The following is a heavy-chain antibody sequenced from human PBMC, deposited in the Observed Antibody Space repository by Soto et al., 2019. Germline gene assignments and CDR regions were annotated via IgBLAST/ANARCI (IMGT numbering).Heavy chain of an antibody. CDR1: GFTFSSYG. Sequence: QVQLVESGGGVVQPGGSLRLSCTASGFTFSSYGMHWVRQAPGKGLQLVAVIPHDGTYQYYLDSVKGRFTIARDNSTDTWFLQMNSLRVEDTAVYYWVRDDDNLYNGLDHWGQGTLVTVSS. D-gene: IGHD1-1*01. CDR3: VRDDDNLYNGLDH. J-gene: IGHJ4*02. CDR2: IPHDGTYQ. V-gene: IGHV3-30*19.